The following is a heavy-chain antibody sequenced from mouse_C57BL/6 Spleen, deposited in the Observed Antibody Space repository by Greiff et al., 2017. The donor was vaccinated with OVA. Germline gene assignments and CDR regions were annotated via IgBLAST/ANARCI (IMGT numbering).Heavy chain of an antibody. CDR3: ARWGYYGSRAMDY. CDR1: GYTFTSYW. J-gene: IGHJ4*01. CDR2: IDPSDSYT. D-gene: IGHD1-1*01. Sequence: QVQLQQPGAELVMPGASVKLSCKASGYTFTSYWMHWVKQRPGQGLEWIGEIDPSDSYTNYNQKFKGKSTLTVDKSSSTAYMQLSRLTSEDSAVYYCARWGYYGSRAMDYWGQGTSVTVSS. V-gene: IGHV1-69*01.